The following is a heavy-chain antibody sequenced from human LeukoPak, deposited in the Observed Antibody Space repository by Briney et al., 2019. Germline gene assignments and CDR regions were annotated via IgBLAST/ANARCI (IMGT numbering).Heavy chain of an antibody. D-gene: IGHD1-1*01. CDR3: ARVQTGTTNWFDP. V-gene: IGHV3-23*01. CDR2: ISGSGGST. J-gene: IGHJ5*02. Sequence: GGSLRLSCAGSGFTFSSYAMSWVRQAPGKGLEWVSAISGSGGSTFYADSVKGRFTISRDNSKNTLYLQMSSLRAEDTAVYYCARVQTGTTNWFDPWGQGTLVTVSS. CDR1: GFTFSSYA.